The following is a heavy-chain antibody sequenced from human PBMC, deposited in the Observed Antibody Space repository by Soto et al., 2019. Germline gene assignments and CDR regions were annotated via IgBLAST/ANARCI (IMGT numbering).Heavy chain of an antibody. V-gene: IGHV5-10-1*01. Sequence: RGESLKISCKGSGYSFTSYWISWVRQMPGKGLEWMGRIDPSDSYTNYSPSFQGHVTISADKSISTAYLQWSSLKASDTAMYYCARHKKIFGVVMNFDYWGQGTLVTVSS. CDR3: ARHKKIFGVVMNFDY. D-gene: IGHD3-3*01. J-gene: IGHJ4*02. CDR2: IDPSDSYT. CDR1: GYSFTSYW.